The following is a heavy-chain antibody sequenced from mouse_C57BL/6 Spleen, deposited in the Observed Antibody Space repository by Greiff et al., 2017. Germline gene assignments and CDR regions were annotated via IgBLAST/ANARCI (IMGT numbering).Heavy chain of an antibody. J-gene: IGHJ1*03. Sequence: VQLQQSGPELVKPGASVKISCKASGYAFSSSWMNWVKQRPGKGLEWIGRIYPGDGDTNYNGKFKGKATLTADKSSSTAYMQLSSLTSEDSAVYFCARGEDGDWYFDVWGTGATVTVSS. CDR2: IYPGDGDT. CDR3: ARGEDGDWYFDV. CDR1: GYAFSSSW. V-gene: IGHV1-82*01.